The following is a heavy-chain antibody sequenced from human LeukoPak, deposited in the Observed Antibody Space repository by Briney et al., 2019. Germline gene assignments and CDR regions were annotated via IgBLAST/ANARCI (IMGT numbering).Heavy chain of an antibody. V-gene: IGHV4-30-4*08. CDR2: IYYSGST. CDR3: ARESTYYDTLTGYLRPRYFDY. J-gene: IGHJ4*02. CDR1: GGSISSGDYY. Sequence: SETLSLTCTVSGGSISSGDYYWSWIRQPPGKGLEWIGYIYYSGSTYYNPSLQSRVTISVDTSKNQFSLKLSSVTAADTAVYYCARESTYYDTLTGYLRPRYFDYWGQGTLVTVSS. D-gene: IGHD3-9*01.